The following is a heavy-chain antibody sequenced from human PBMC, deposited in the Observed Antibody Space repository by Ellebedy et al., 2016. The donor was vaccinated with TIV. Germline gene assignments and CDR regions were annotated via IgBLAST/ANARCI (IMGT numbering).Heavy chain of an antibody. CDR1: GFTFRSYD. Sequence: GESLKISCAASGFTFRSYDMHWVRQATGKGLEWVSAIGTAGDTYYPGSVKGRFTISRKNAKNSLYLQMNSLRAEDTAVYYCARVRFGDTAVDYWGQGTLVTVSS. CDR2: IGTAGDT. CDR3: ARVRFGDTAVDY. J-gene: IGHJ4*02. V-gene: IGHV3-13*01. D-gene: IGHD5-18*01.